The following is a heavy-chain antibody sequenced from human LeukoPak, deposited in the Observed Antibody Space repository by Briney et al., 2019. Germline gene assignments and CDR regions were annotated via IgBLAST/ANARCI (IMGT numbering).Heavy chain of an antibody. CDR3: TKDSSSWANYFDS. Sequence: GGSLRLSCAASGFTFSSYAMSWVRQAPGKGLEWVSVISGDGTSTFYTDYYADSVKGRFTISRDNSVNSLYLQMNSLRSEDTALYYCTKDSSSWANYFDSWGQGTLVTVSS. CDR1: GFTFSSYA. V-gene: IGHV3-43*02. D-gene: IGHD6-13*01. CDR2: ISGDGTST. J-gene: IGHJ4*02.